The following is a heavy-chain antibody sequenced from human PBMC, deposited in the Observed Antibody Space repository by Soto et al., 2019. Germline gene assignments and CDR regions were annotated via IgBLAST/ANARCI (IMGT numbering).Heavy chain of an antibody. V-gene: IGHV1-2*04. CDR3: TRDCRVWEVIVGGGMYA. CDR1: GYTFTGYY. Sequence: ASVKVSCKASGYTFTGYYMHWVRQAPGQGLEWMGWINPNSGGTNYAQKFQGWVTMTRDTSISTAYMELSRPRSDDTAGYYCTRDCRVWEVIVGGGMYAWGQEATVTVS. D-gene: IGHD3-10*01. CDR2: INPNSGGT. J-gene: IGHJ6*02.